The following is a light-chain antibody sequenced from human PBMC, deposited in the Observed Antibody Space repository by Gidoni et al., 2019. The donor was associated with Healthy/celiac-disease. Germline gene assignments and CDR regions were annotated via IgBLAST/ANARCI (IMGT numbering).Light chain of an antibody. CDR3: QQSYSSPDT. Sequence: DIQMTQSPSSLSASVGDRVTITCRASQNIGNFLNWYQQKPGKAPKLLIYAASSLQSGVPSRCSSSGSGTDFTLTINSLQPEDFASYYCQQSYSSPDTFGQGTKLEIE. CDR1: QNIGNF. J-gene: IGKJ2*01. V-gene: IGKV1-39*01. CDR2: AAS.